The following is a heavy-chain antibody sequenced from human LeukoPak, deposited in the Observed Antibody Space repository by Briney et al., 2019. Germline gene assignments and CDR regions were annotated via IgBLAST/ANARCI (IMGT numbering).Heavy chain of an antibody. D-gene: IGHD3-10*01. V-gene: IGHV3-11*01. CDR2: ISSSGSTI. J-gene: IGHJ3*02. CDR1: GLTFSDYY. Sequence: GGSLRLSCAASGLTFSDYYMSWIRQAPGKGLEWVSYISSSGSTIYYADSVKGRFTISRDNAKNSLYLQMNSLRAEDTAVYYCANLFMVRDAFDIWAKGQWSPSLQ. CDR3: ANLFMVRDAFDI.